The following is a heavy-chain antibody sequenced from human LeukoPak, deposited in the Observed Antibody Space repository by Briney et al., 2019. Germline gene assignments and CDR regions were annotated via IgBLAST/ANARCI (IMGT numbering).Heavy chain of an antibody. V-gene: IGHV4-38-2*02. CDR3: ARPPTTEFYNWYFDL. CDR1: GYSISSGYY. D-gene: IGHD1-1*01. Sequence: PSETLSLTCTVSGYSISSGYYWGWIRQPPGKGLEWIRSIYHSGSTYYNPSLKSRVTISVDTSKNQFSLKLSSVTAADTAVYYCARPPTTEFYNWYFDLWGRGTLVTVSS. J-gene: IGHJ2*01. CDR2: IYHSGST.